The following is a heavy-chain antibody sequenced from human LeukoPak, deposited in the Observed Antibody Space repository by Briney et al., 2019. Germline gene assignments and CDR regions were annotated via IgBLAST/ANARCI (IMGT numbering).Heavy chain of an antibody. CDR1: GFTFSDYY. Sequence: GGSLRLSCAASGFTFSDYYMSWIRQAPGKGLEWVSYISSSSSYTNYADSVKGRFTISRDNAKNSLYLQMNSLRAEDTAVYYCVRDLRFGESPYAFDIWGQGTMVTVSS. V-gene: IGHV3-11*06. D-gene: IGHD3-10*01. CDR3: VRDLRFGESPYAFDI. J-gene: IGHJ3*02. CDR2: ISSSSSYT.